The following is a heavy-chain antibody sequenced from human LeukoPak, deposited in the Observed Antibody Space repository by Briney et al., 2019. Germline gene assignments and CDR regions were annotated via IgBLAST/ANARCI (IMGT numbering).Heavy chain of an antibody. CDR3: AREGWELHFEAFDI. J-gene: IGHJ3*02. V-gene: IGHV3-66*01. Sequence: GGSLRLSCAASGFTFSIYGMHWVRQAPGKGLEWVSVIYSGGITYSADSVRGRFTISRDISKNTLYLQMNSLRAEDTAVYYCAREGWELHFEAFDIWGQGTMVTVSS. D-gene: IGHD1-26*01. CDR1: GFTFSIYG. CDR2: IYSGGIT.